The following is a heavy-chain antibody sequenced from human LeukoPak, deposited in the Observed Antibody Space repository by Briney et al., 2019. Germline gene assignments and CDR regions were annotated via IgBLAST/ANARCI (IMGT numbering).Heavy chain of an antibody. V-gene: IGHV4-4*07. CDR2: IYTSGAT. CDR1: GGSFSTYY. CDR3: ARLAVAGPNWFDP. Sequence: SETLSLTCTVSGGSFSTYYWSWIRQPAGKGLEWIGHIYTSGATNYNPSLKSRVTMSVDTSKNQFSLKLSSVTAADTAVYYCARLAVAGPNWFDPWGQGTLVTVSS. D-gene: IGHD6-19*01. J-gene: IGHJ5*02.